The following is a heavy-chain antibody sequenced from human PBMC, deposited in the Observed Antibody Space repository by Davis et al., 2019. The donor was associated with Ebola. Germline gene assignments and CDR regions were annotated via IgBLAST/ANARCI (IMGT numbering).Heavy chain of an antibody. J-gene: IGHJ4*02. CDR3: ARGEQWLTFDY. Sequence: ASSVPVSRMASRYTFPRYSISWVRQPPAQGLEWLGWISAYNGNTNYPQKLQGRVTMTTDTSTSTAYMELRSLRSDDTAVYYCARGEQWLTFDYWGQGTLVTVSS. V-gene: IGHV1-18*01. CDR1: RYTFPRYS. D-gene: IGHD6-19*01. CDR2: ISAYNGNT.